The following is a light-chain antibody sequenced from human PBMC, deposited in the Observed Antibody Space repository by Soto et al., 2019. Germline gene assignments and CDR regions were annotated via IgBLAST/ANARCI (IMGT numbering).Light chain of an antibody. Sequence: EIVMTQSPATQSVSPGDGATLSCRASQSVDSNLAWYQQKPGQTPRLLIYGAYTRPTGIQARFSGSGSGTEFTLTISSLQPEDSATYFCKQSYTTPWTFGQGTKVDIK. CDR1: QSVDSN. J-gene: IGKJ1*01. CDR3: KQSYTTPWT. V-gene: IGKV3D-15*01. CDR2: GAY.